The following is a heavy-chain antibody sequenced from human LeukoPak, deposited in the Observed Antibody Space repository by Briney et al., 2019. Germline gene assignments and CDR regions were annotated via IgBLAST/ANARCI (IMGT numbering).Heavy chain of an antibody. CDR3: ARHVAYGSVPYCFDY. J-gene: IGHJ4*02. Sequence: SETLSLTCTVSGGSISSYYWSWIRQPPGKGLEWIGYIYYSGSTNYNPSLKSRVTISVDTSKNQFSLKLSSVTAADTAVYYCARHVAYGSVPYCFDYWGQGTLVTVSS. V-gene: IGHV4-59*08. CDR1: GGSISSYY. D-gene: IGHD3-10*01. CDR2: IYYSGST.